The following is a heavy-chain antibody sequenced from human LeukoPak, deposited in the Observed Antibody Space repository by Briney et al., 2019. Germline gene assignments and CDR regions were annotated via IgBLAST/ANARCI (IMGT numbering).Heavy chain of an antibody. CDR2: INHSGST. J-gene: IGHJ4*02. CDR1: GGSFSDYY. D-gene: IGHD1-20*01. Sequence: SETLSLTCAVYGGSFSDYYWSWIRQPPGKGLEWIGEINHSGSTNYNPPLKSRVTISVDTSKNQFSLKLSSVTAADTAVYYCARRPIWASHRITGGLDYWGQGALVTVSS. V-gene: IGHV4-34*01. CDR3: ARRPIWASHRITGGLDY.